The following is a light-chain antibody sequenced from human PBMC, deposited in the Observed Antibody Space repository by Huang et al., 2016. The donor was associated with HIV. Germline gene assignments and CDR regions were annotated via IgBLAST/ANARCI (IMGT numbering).Light chain of an antibody. Sequence: EIVLTQSPATLSLSPGERATLSCRASQSISNYLIWYQQKPGQSPRLLIYDASNRATGIPARFSGRGSGTDFTLTISSLEPEDFAIYYCQQRSNWPPVTCGQGTRLDI. CDR3: QQRSNWPPVT. CDR2: DAS. CDR1: QSISNY. J-gene: IGKJ5*01. V-gene: IGKV3-11*01.